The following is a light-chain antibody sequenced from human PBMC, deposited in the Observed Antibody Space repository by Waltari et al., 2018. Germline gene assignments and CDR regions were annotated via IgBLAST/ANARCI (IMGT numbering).Light chain of an antibody. Sequence: SSRASQSVINNYVGRVQHKPGRAPVLLLSGVSSRATDPPDRFSGSGSGTDFTLTISRLEPEDFAVYYCQQYATSPLNFGGGTKVEIK. V-gene: IGKV3-20*01. CDR3: QQYATSPLN. CDR2: GVS. CDR1: QSVINNY. J-gene: IGKJ4*01.